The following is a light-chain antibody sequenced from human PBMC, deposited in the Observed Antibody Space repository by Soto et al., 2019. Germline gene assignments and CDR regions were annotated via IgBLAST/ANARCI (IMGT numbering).Light chain of an antibody. J-gene: IGLJ1*01. V-gene: IGLV2-14*01. CDR2: GVT. CDR1: SSDVGGYNY. Sequence: QSALTQPASVSGSPGQSITISCTGTSSDVGGYNYVSWYQQHPGIAPKLLIYGVTNRPSGVSPRFSGSKSGNTASLTISGLQAEDGADYHCSSYTSASTLLYLFGTGTKVTVL. CDR3: SSYTSASTLLYL.